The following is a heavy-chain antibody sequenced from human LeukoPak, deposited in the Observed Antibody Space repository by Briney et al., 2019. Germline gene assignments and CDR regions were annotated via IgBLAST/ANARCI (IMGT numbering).Heavy chain of an antibody. V-gene: IGHV3-9*01. J-gene: IGHJ4*02. D-gene: IGHD1-26*01. CDR2: ISWNSYSI. CDR1: GFTFDAYA. Sequence: GRSLRLSCAASGFTFDAYAMHWVRQAPGKGLEWVSGISWNSYSIAYADSVKGRFTISRDNAKNSLYLQMNSLRPDDTAFYYCATYSGSNYALDYWGQGTLVTVSS. CDR3: ATYSGSNYALDY.